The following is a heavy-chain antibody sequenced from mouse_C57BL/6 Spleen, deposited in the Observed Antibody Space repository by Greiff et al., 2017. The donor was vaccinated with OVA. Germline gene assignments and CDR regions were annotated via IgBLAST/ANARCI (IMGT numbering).Heavy chain of an antibody. Sequence: QVQLQQPGAELVKPGASVKMSCKASGYTFTSYWITWVKQRPGQGLEWIGDIYPGSGSTNYNEKFKSKATLTVDTSTSTAYMQRSSLTSEDAAVYYGARGTGTVAYWGQGTLVTVSA. J-gene: IGHJ3*01. D-gene: IGHD4-1*01. CDR3: ARGTGTVAY. CDR2: IYPGSGST. V-gene: IGHV1-55*01. CDR1: GYTFTSYW.